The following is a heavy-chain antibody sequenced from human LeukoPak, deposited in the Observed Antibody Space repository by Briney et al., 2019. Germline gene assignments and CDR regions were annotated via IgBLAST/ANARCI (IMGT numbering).Heavy chain of an antibody. Sequence: PGGSLRLSCAASGFTFSSYGMHWVRQAPGKGLEWVAFIRYDGSNKYYADSVKGRFTISRDNAKNSLYLQMNSLRAEDTAVYYCARGGDIVVVPAAHWGQGTLVTVSS. CDR3: ARGGDIVVVPAAH. CDR2: IRYDGSNK. J-gene: IGHJ4*02. D-gene: IGHD2-2*01. CDR1: GFTFSSYG. V-gene: IGHV3-30*02.